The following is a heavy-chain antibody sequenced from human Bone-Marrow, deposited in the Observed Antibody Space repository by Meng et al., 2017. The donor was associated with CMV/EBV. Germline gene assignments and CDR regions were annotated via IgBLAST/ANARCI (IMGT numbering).Heavy chain of an antibody. Sequence: GGAFSGYYWSWIRQPPGKGLEWIGEINHSGSTNYNPSLKSRVTISVDTSKNQFSLKLSSVTAADTAVYYCARSKHPRGGAYWYFDLWGRGTLVTVSS. CDR3: ARSKHPRGGAYWYFDL. D-gene: IGHD3-16*01. V-gene: IGHV4-34*01. CDR1: GGAFSGYY. J-gene: IGHJ2*01. CDR2: INHSGST.